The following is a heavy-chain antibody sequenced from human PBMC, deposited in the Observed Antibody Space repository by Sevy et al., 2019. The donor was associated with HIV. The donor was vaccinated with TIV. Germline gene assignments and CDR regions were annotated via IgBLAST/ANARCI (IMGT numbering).Heavy chain of an antibody. CDR1: GFSFSRYG. J-gene: IGHJ6*02. D-gene: IGHD3-16*01. Sequence: GGSLRLSCEASGFSFSRYGMHWVRQVAGKGLEWVAVISFDGDNKYYSDSVRGRFAISRDNSENTMHLQMNNLRLDDTGVYYCAKGLSSIYPYSMDVWGQGTTVTVSS. CDR2: ISFDGDNK. V-gene: IGHV3-30*18. CDR3: AKGLSSIYPYSMDV.